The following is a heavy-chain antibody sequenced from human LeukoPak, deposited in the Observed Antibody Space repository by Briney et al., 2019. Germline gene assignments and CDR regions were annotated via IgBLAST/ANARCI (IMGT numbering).Heavy chain of an antibody. CDR1: GFTFSSYA. V-gene: IGHV3-23*01. CDR2: ISGSGGST. CDR3: ARDSRRAAGTGHAFDI. Sequence: GGSLRLSCAASGFTFSSYAMSWVRQAPGKGLEWVSAISGSGGSTYYADSVKGRFTISRDNSKNTLYLQMNSLRAEDTAVYYCARDSRRAAGTGHAFDIWGQGTMVTVSS. D-gene: IGHD6-13*01. J-gene: IGHJ3*02.